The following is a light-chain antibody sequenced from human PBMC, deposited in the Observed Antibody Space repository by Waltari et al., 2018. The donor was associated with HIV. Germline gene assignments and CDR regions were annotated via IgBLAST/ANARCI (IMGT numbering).Light chain of an antibody. J-gene: IGKJ4*01. Sequence: MVFTQSPLSLPVTPGQPASISCTPLQSLLHSDGKTYLYWYLQRPGQPPQLLINEVSNRFSRVPDRFSGGGSGTEFSLNISRVEAEDVGTYYCMQSIQLPLTFGGGTKVEIK. CDR1: QSLLHSDGKTY. CDR3: MQSIQLPLT. V-gene: IGKV2D-29*01. CDR2: EVS.